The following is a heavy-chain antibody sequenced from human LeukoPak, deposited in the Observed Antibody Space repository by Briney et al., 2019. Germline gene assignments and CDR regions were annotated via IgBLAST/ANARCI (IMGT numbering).Heavy chain of an antibody. D-gene: IGHD2-15*01. CDR3: ARVVVVAATYYYYYMDV. CDR2: ISAYNGNT. V-gene: IGHV1-18*01. CDR1: DYTFTSYG. J-gene: IGHJ6*03. Sequence: ASVKVSCKASDYTFTSYGISWVRQAPGQGLEWMGWISAYNGNTNNAQKLQGRVTMTTDTSTSTAYMELRSLRSDDTAVYYCARVVVVAATYYYYYMDVWGKGTTVTVSS.